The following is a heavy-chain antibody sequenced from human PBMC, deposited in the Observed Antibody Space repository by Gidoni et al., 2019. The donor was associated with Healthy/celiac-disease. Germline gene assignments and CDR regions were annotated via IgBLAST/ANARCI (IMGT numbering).Heavy chain of an antibody. CDR3: ARGMGPIVGATIVFDY. Sequence: QGQLQQWGAGLVKPSETLSLTGAVYGGSFSGYYWCWIRQPPGKGLEWIGEINHSGSSNYNPSLNSRVTISVDTSKNQFSLKLSSVTAADTAVYYCARGMGPIVGATIVFDYWGQGPLVTVSS. CDR1: GGSFSGYY. J-gene: IGHJ4*02. CDR2: INHSGSS. V-gene: IGHV4-34*01. D-gene: IGHD1-26*01.